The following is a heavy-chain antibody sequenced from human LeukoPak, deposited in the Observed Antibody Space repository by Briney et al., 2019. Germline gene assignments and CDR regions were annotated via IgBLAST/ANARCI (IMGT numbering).Heavy chain of an antibody. CDR2: TYYRSKWYN. Sequence: SQTLSLTCAISGDSVSSNSAAWNWIRQSPSRGLEWLGRTYYRSKWYNDYAVSVKSRITIDPDTSKNQFSLQLNSVTPEDTAVYYCARDTYYYDSGGYYYSTLFDYWGQGTLVTVSS. CDR3: ARDTYYYDSGGYYYSTLFDY. J-gene: IGHJ4*02. CDR1: GDSVSSNSAA. D-gene: IGHD3-22*01. V-gene: IGHV6-1*01.